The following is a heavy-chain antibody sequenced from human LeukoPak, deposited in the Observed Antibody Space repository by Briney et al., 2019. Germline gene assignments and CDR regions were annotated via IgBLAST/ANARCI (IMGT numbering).Heavy chain of an antibody. V-gene: IGHV5-51*01. J-gene: IGHJ3*02. Sequence: GESLKISCKGSGYSFTGYWIGWVRQMPGKGLEWMGMIYPADSDSRYSPSFQGQVTISADKSINTAYLQWSSLKASDTAMYYCARHTGSTGAFDIRGQGTMVTVSS. CDR1: GYSFTGYW. D-gene: IGHD1-1*01. CDR2: IYPADSDS. CDR3: ARHTGSTGAFDI.